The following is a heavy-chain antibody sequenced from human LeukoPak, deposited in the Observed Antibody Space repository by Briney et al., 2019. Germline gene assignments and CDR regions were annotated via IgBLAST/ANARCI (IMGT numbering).Heavy chain of an antibody. Sequence: GESLKISCEASGFTFGSYWMSWVRQAPGKGLEWVANIRDDGGEIYYVDSVKGRFTISRDNAKSSLFLQMNSLRAEDAAVYYCARDKPRGSYYGSIFDSWGQGTLVTVSS. CDR1: GFTFGSYW. D-gene: IGHD1-26*01. CDR2: IRDDGGEI. J-gene: IGHJ4*02. V-gene: IGHV3-7*01. CDR3: ARDKPRGSYYGSIFDS.